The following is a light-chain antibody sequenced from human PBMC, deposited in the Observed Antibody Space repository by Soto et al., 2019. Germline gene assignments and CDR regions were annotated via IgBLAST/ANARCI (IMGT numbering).Light chain of an antibody. CDR2: DVS. J-gene: IGLJ1*01. Sequence: QSVLTQPASVSGSPGQSITISCTGTSSDIGAYNYVSWYQQHPGKAPKLMIYDVSNRPSGVSDRFSGSKSGNTASLTISGLQAEDEADYYCSSYTSSSTLYVFGTGTKLTV. V-gene: IGLV2-14*01. CDR3: SSYTSSSTLYV. CDR1: SSDIGAYNY.